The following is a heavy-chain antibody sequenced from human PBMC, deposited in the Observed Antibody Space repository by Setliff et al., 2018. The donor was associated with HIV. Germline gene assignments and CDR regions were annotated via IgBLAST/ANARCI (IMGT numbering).Heavy chain of an antibody. CDR1: GFTFSDYS. CDR3: GTAPPHCSGGSCADY. CDR2: IHSSSSRI. V-gene: IGHV3-48*04. Sequence: PGGSLRLSCAASGFTFSDYSMNWFRQTPGKGLEWVSFIHSSSSRIYYADSVKGRFTVTSDNAKNSLYLQMNNLGAEDTTVYYCGTAPPHCSGGSCADYWGQGTLVTASS. D-gene: IGHD2-15*01. J-gene: IGHJ4*02.